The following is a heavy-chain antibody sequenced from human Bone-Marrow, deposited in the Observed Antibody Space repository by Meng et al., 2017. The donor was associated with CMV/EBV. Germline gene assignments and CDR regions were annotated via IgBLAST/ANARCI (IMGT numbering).Heavy chain of an antibody. V-gene: IGHV1-8*01. J-gene: IGHJ6*02. CDR2: MNPNSGNT. Sequence: ASVKVSCKASGYTFTTYDINWVRQATGQGPEWMGWMNPNSGNTGYAQKFQGRVTMTRVTSISTAYMELSSLRSEDTAVYYCARDCSSTTIANYYYYGMDVWGQGTTVTVSS. D-gene: IGHD2-2*01. CDR1: GYTFTTYD. CDR3: ARDCSSTTIANYYYYGMDV.